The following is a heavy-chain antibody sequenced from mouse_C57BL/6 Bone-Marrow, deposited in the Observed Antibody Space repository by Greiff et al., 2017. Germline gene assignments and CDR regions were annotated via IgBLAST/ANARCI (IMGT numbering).Heavy chain of an antibody. CDR1: GFSLTSYG. J-gene: IGHJ4*01. Sequence: VQVVESGPGLVAPSQSLSITCTVSGFSLTSYGVDWVRQSPGKGLEWLGVIWGVGSTNYNSALKSRLSISKDNSKSQVFLKMNSLQTDDTAMYYCASGWLRYAMDYWGQGTSVTVSS. D-gene: IGHD2-2*01. CDR3: ASGWLRYAMDY. CDR2: IWGVGST. V-gene: IGHV2-6*01.